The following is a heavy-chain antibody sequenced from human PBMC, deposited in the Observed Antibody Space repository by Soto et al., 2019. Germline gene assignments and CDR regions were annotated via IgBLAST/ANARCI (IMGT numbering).Heavy chain of an antibody. CDR3: AKPGDYYDSSGLFDY. V-gene: IGHV3-30*18. CDR2: ISYDGSNK. CDR1: GFTFSSYG. D-gene: IGHD3-22*01. J-gene: IGHJ4*02. Sequence: PGGSLRLSCAASGFTFSSYGMHWVRQAPGKGLEWVAVISYDGSNKYYADSVKGRFTISRDNSKNTLYLQMNSLRAEDTAVYYCAKPGDYYDSSGLFDYWGQGTLVTVSS.